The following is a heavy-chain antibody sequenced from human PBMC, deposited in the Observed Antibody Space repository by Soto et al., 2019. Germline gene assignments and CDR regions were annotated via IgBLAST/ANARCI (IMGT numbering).Heavy chain of an antibody. CDR3: ARDLGGQIVDY. V-gene: IGHV1-18*01. Sequence: QVQLVQSGAEVKKPGASVKVSCKASGYTFTSSGISWVRQAPGQGLEWMGWISGSNGNTKYAQKLKGRVTMTTATSTSTAYMELRSLRSDDTAVDYCARDLGGQIVDYWGQGTLVTVSS. CDR2: ISGSNGNT. D-gene: IGHD1-26*01. J-gene: IGHJ4*02. CDR1: GYTFTSSG.